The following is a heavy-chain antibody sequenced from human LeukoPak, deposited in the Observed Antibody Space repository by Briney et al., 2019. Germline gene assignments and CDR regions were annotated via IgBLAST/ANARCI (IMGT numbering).Heavy chain of an antibody. CDR1: GGSISSSSYY. J-gene: IGHJ6*02. CDR3: ARVSYYKVRDFHYYYGMDV. D-gene: IGHD1-26*01. Sequence: PSETLSLTCTVSGGSISSSSYYWGWIRQPPGKGLEWIGSIYYSGSTYYNSSLKSRVTISVDTSKNQFSLKLSSVTAADTAVYYCARVSYYKVRDFHYYYGMDVWGQGTTVTVSS. V-gene: IGHV4-39*01. CDR2: IYYSGST.